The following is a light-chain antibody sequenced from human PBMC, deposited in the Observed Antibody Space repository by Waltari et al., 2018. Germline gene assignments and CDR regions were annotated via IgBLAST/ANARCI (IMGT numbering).Light chain of an antibody. CDR2: DAA. V-gene: IGKV1-27*01. Sequence: DILMTQSPSSLSASVGDRVTITCRASRGISNSLAWFQHKAGEVPKLLIYDAATLQSGVPSRFSGSGSGADFALTISSLQPEDVATYDCQKYSGAPVTFGGGTKVEIK. J-gene: IGKJ4*01. CDR1: RGISNS. CDR3: QKYSGAPVT.